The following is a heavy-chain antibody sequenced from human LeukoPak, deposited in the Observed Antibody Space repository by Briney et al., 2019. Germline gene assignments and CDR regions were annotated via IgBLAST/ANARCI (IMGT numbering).Heavy chain of an antibody. CDR3: ARDRLSMTMVRGTANWFDP. D-gene: IGHD3-10*01. J-gene: IGHJ5*02. CDR2: ISAYNGNT. CDR1: GYTFTSYG. Sequence: ASVKVSCKASGYTFTSYGISWVRQAPGQGLEWMGWISAYNGNTYYAQKLQGRVIMTIDTSTSTAYMELRSLRSDDTAVYYCARDRLSMTMVRGTANWFDPWGQGTLVTVSS. V-gene: IGHV1-18*01.